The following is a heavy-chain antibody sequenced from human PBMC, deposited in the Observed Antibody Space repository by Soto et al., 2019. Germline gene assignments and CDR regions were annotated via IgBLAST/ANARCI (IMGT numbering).Heavy chain of an antibody. D-gene: IGHD3-22*01. CDR3: ASSYYDSSGYYRDAFDI. J-gene: IGHJ3*02. CDR2: IIPIFGTA. V-gene: IGHV1-69*01. Sequence: VQLLESGGGLVQPGGSLRLSCAVSGFTFSSYAISWVRQAPGQGLEWMGGIIPIFGTANYAQKFQGRVTITADESTSTAYMELSSLRSEDTAVYYCASSYYDSSGYYRDAFDIWGQGTMVTVSS. CDR1: GFTFSSYA.